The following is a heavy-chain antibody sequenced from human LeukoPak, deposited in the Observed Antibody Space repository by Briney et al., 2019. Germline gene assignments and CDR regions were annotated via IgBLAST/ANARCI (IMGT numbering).Heavy chain of an antibody. V-gene: IGHV3-7*01. CDR1: GFAFTNYW. Sequence: PEGSLRLSCAASGFAFTNYWVVWVRQAPGKGLEWVASIGKDGSEKSYVDSVKGRFTISRDNARNSLYLQMSSLRVEDTAVYYCTRDIVYLQLEYWGQGALVTVSS. J-gene: IGHJ4*02. CDR3: TRDIVYLQLEY. D-gene: IGHD1-1*01. CDR2: IGKDGSEK.